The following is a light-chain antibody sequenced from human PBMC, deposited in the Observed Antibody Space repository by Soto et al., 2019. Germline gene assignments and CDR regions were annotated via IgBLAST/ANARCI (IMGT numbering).Light chain of an antibody. CDR1: SSDVGSYNL. V-gene: IGLV2-23*01. J-gene: IGLJ1*01. CDR3: FSYAGRSTRDG. CDR2: EGS. Sequence: QSVLTQPASVSGSPGQSITISCTGTSSDVGSYNLVSWYQQHPGKAPKLMIYEGSKRRSGVSNRVSGSKSGNTASLTVSGLQAEDEADYYRFSYAGRSTRDGFGSGTKVTV.